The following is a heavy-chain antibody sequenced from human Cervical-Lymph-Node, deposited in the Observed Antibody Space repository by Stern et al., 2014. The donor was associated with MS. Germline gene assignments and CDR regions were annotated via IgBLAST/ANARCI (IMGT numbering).Heavy chain of an antibody. CDR2: ISTYNGNT. J-gene: IGHJ4*02. CDR3: AREFYGSGSYYPDY. V-gene: IGHV1-18*01. CDR1: GYTFTNYG. Sequence: VQLVESGAEVKKPGASVKGSCKASGYTFTNYGISWARQAPGQGLEWMGWISTYNGNTDFVQNFQGRVTMSTDTSTSTAYMELRSLRSDDTAVYYCAREFYGSGSYYPDYWGQGTLVTVSS. D-gene: IGHD3-10*01.